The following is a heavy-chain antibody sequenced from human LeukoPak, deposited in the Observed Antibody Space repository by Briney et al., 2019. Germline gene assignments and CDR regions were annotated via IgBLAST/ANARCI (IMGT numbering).Heavy chain of an antibody. CDR2: MNPNIGKT. J-gene: IGHJ3*02. CDR3: ARSSRARYDAFDI. D-gene: IGHD2-2*01. Sequence: ASVKVSCKASGYSFTSYDIAWVRQAPGQGLEWMGWMNPNIGKTGYAQKFQGRVTMTRNTSITTAYMDLSSLRSEDTAVYYCARSSRARYDAFDIWGQGTMVTVSS. V-gene: IGHV1-8*01. CDR1: GYSFTSYD.